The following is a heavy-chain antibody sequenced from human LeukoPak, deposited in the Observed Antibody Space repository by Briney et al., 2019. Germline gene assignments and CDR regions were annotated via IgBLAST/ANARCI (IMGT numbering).Heavy chain of an antibody. CDR1: GFTFSSYA. CDR3: AKDQGYYYGSGTYYDY. Sequence: RGSLRLSCAASGFTFSSYAMSWVRQAPGKGLEWVSAISGSGGGTYYADSVKGRFTISRDNSKNTLYLQMNSLRVEDTAVYYCAKDQGYYYGSGTYYDYWGQGTLVTVSS. J-gene: IGHJ4*02. V-gene: IGHV3-23*01. CDR2: ISGSGGGT. D-gene: IGHD3-10*01.